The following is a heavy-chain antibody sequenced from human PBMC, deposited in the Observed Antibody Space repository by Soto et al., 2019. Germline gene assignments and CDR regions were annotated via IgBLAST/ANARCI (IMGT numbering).Heavy chain of an antibody. CDR1: GGSISSYY. J-gene: IGHJ4*02. V-gene: IGHV4-4*07. D-gene: IGHD3-10*01. Sequence: QVQLQESGPGLVKPSETLSLTCTVSGGSISSYYWSWIRQPAGKGLEWIGRISTSGSTHYYPSLRGRVTMSVDTSKNPFSLQLRSVTAADTAVYYCAREGMMEAWGQGTLVNVS. CDR3: AREGMMEA. CDR2: ISTSGST.